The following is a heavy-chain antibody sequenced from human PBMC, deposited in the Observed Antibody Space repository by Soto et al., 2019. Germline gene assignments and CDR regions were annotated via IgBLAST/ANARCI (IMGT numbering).Heavy chain of an antibody. CDR1: GFTFSSYG. D-gene: IGHD3-10*01. V-gene: IGHV3-33*01. CDR2: IWYDGSNK. Sequence: GGSLRLSCAASGFTFSSYGMHWVRQAPGKGLEWVAVIWYDGSNKYYADSVKGRFTISRDNSKNTLYLQMNSLRAEDTAVYYCATYGRLLWFGELLRDEPNFDYWGQGTLVTVSS. J-gene: IGHJ4*02. CDR3: ATYGRLLWFGELLRDEPNFDY.